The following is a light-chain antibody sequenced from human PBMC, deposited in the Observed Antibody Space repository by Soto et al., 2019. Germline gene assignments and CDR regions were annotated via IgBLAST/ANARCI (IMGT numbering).Light chain of an antibody. Sequence: QSVLTQPPSASGTPGQRVTISCSGGDSNIGPNTVNWYRQVPGTAPKLLIYGNINRPSGVPDRFSGSKSGTSASLAITGLQAEDEADYYCQSYDSSLSGSGVFGGGTKLTVL. V-gene: IGLV1-40*01. J-gene: IGLJ3*02. CDR2: GNI. CDR1: DSNIGPNT. CDR3: QSYDSSLSGSGV.